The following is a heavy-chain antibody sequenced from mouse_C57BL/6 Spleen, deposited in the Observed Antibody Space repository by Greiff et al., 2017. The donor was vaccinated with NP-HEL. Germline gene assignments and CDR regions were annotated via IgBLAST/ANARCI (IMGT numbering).Heavy chain of an antibody. CDR1: GYTFTDYY. CDR3: AREYDYDDAMDY. J-gene: IGHJ4*01. D-gene: IGHD2-4*01. CDR2: INPNNGGT. Sequence: EVQLQQSGPELVKPGASVKISCKASGYTFTDYYMNWVKQSHGKSLEWIGDINPNNGGTSYNQKFKGKATLTVDKSSSTAYMELRSLTSEDSAVYYCAREYDYDDAMDYWGQGTSVTVSS. V-gene: IGHV1-26*01.